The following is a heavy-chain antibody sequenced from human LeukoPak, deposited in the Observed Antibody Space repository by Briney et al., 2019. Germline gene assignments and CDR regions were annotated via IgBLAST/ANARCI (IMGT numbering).Heavy chain of an antibody. CDR2: IYYSGST. V-gene: IGHV4-39*01. CDR1: GGSISSSSYY. J-gene: IGHJ3*02. CDR3: ARQRGNYGAFDI. D-gene: IGHD4-11*01. Sequence: PSETLSLTCTVSGGSISSSSYYWGWIRQPPGKGLGWIGSIYYSGSTYDNPSLKSRVTISADTSKNQFSLKLSSVTAADTAVYYCARQRGNYGAFDIWGQGTMVTVSS.